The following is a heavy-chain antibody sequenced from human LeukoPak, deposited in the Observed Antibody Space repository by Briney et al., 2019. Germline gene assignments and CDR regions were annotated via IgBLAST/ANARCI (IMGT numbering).Heavy chain of an antibody. J-gene: IGHJ4*02. CDR3: AREIFRRYYFDY. V-gene: IGHV4-30-4*01. CDR2: IYYSGST. D-gene: IGHD2-15*01. CDR1: GGSMSSGDYY. Sequence: SQTLSLTCTVSGGSMSSGDYYWSWIRQPPGKGLEWIGYIYYSGSTYYNPSLKSRVTISVDTSKNQFSLKLSSVTAADTAVYYCAREIFRRYYFDYWGQGTLVTVSS.